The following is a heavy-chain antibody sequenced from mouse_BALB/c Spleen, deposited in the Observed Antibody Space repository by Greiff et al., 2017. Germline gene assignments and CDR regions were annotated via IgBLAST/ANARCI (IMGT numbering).Heavy chain of an antibody. CDR2: ISDGGSYT. CDR1: GFTFSDYY. D-gene: IGHD2-10*02. CDR3: ARDRGKYGNYNDFDY. V-gene: IGHV5-4*02. Sequence: DVMLVESGGGLVKPGGSLKLSCAASGFTFSDYYMYWVRQTPEKRLEWVATISDGGSYTYYPDSVKGRFTISRDNAKNNLYLQMSSLKSEDTAMYYCARDRGKYGNYNDFDYWGQGTTLTVSS. J-gene: IGHJ2*01.